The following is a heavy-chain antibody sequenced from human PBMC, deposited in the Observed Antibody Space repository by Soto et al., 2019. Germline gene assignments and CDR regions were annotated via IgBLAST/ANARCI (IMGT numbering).Heavy chain of an antibody. CDR2: ISSSSSYI. D-gene: IGHD5-18*01. V-gene: IGHV3-21*01. J-gene: IGHJ4*02. CDR1: GFTFSSYS. Sequence: EVQLVESGGGLVKPGGSLRLSCAASGFTFSSYSMNWVRQAPGKGLEWVSSISSSSSYIYYADSVKGRFTISRDNAKNSLYLQMNRLRDEDTAVSYCARDQPGYSYGYGLGYWGQGTRVTVSS. CDR3: ARDQPGYSYGYGLGY.